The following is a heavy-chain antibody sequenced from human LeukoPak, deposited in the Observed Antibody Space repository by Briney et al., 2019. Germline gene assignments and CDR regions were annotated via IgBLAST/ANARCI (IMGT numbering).Heavy chain of an antibody. CDR2: IYYSGST. CDR3: AREFDYEGVDP. Sequence: SETLSLTCTVSGGSISSYYWSWIRQAPGKGLEWIGYIYYSGSTNYNPSLKSRVTISVDTSKNQFSLELSSLTAADTAVYYCAREFDYEGVDPWGQGTLVTVSS. D-gene: IGHD4-17*01. V-gene: IGHV4-59*12. CDR1: GGSISSYY. J-gene: IGHJ5*02.